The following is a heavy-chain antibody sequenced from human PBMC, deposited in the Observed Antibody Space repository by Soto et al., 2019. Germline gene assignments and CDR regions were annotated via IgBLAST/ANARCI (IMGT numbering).Heavy chain of an antibody. Sequence: HPGGSLRLSCAASGFTFSSYAMSWVRQAPGRGLEWVSAISGSGGSTYYADSVKGRFTISRDNSKNTLYLQMNSLRAEDTAVYYCAKDRSIAARPPFDYWGQGTLVTAPQ. V-gene: IGHV3-23*01. CDR2: ISGSGGST. CDR3: AKDRSIAARPPFDY. J-gene: IGHJ4*02. CDR1: GFTFSSYA. D-gene: IGHD6-6*01.